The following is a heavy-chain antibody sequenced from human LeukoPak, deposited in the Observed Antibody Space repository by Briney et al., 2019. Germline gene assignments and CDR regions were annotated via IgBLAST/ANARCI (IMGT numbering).Heavy chain of an antibody. CDR2: ISYDGSNK. Sequence: PGGSLRLSCAASGFTFSSYAMHWVRQAPGKGLEWVAVISYDGSNKYYADSVKGRFTISRDNSKNTLYLQMNSLRAEDTAVYYCARDGGIGAAERRWFDPWGQGTLVTVSS. J-gene: IGHJ5*02. D-gene: IGHD6-13*01. V-gene: IGHV3-30*04. CDR1: GFTFSSYA. CDR3: ARDGGIGAAERRWFDP.